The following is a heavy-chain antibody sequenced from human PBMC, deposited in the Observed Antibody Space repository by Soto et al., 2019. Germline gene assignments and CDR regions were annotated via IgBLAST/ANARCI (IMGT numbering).Heavy chain of an antibody. D-gene: IGHD2-2*01. Sequence: EVQLVESGGDLVQPGGSLRLSCAASGFTFSGHWMHWVRQVPGKGLEWVSRINTDGGSSAYADSVKGRFTISRDNAKNTLDLQMNGLRAEDTAVYYCAREAGYCSRTSCYRRAFDTWGQGTTVTGSS. V-gene: IGHV3-74*03. J-gene: IGHJ3*02. CDR2: INTDGGSS. CDR3: AREAGYCSRTSCYRRAFDT. CDR1: GFTFSGHW.